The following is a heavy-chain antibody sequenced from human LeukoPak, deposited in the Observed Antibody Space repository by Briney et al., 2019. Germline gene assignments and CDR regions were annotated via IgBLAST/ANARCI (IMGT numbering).Heavy chain of an antibody. CDR3: AKVMHYGSGTFDY. Sequence: GGSLRLSCAASGFTFSTYGMHWVRQAPGKGLDWVAFIRYDGSSEYYGDSVKSRFTISRDNSKNTLYLQMNSLRAEDTAVYYCAKVMHYGSGTFDYWGQGTLVTVSS. V-gene: IGHV3-30*02. CDR2: IRYDGSSE. J-gene: IGHJ4*02. D-gene: IGHD3-10*01. CDR1: GFTFSTYG.